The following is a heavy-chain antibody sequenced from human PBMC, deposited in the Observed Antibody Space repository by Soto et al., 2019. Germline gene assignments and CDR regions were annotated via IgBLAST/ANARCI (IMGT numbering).Heavy chain of an antibody. J-gene: IGHJ6*02. D-gene: IGHD3-10*01. CDR3: ARDRGYDAHDYYYNAMDV. CDR2: IRGFSPYT. V-gene: IGHV3-21*01. Sequence: GGSLRLSCISSGFTFRTYTMNWVRQAPGKGLEWVSGIRGFSPYTFYAESVKGRFTISRDNAKNSLYLQMNSLRAEDTAVYYCARDRGYDAHDYYYNAMDVWGQGTTVTSP. CDR1: GFTFRTYT.